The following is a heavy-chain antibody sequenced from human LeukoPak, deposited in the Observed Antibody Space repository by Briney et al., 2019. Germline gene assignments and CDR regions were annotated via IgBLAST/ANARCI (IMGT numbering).Heavy chain of an antibody. D-gene: IGHD3-3*01. V-gene: IGHV1-18*01. J-gene: IGHJ3*02. CDR3: ARSITIFGVEPDAFDI. CDR1: GYTFPSYG. Sequence: ASVNVSCKPSGYTFPSYGISWVRQAPGQGREWMGWISAYNGNTNYAQKLQGRVTMTTDTSTSTAYMELRSLRSDDTAVYYCARSITIFGVEPDAFDIWGQGTMVTVSS. CDR2: ISAYNGNT.